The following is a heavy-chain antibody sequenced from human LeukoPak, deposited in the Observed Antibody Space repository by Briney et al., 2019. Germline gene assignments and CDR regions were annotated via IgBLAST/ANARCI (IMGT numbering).Heavy chain of an antibody. J-gene: IGHJ5*02. D-gene: IGHD3-3*01. CDR1: GGTFSSYT. Sequence: GASVKVSCKSSGGTFSSYTISWVRQAPGQGLEWMGRIIPILGIANYAQKLQGRVTITPDKSTSTAYMELSSLRSEDTAVYYCARDTSITIFGVVIPFDPWGQGTLVTVSS. CDR3: ARDTSITIFGVVIPFDP. CDR2: IIPILGIA. V-gene: IGHV1-69*04.